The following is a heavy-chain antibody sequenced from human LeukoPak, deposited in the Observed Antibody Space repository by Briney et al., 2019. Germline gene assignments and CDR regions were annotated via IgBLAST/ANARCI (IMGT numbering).Heavy chain of an antibody. J-gene: IGHJ4*02. V-gene: IGHV4-61*02. CDR1: GGSISSVSYY. CDR2: TYTSGST. D-gene: IGHD4-17*01. CDR3: ARGIESYGDYGY. Sequence: SQTLSLTCTVSGGSISSVSYYWSWLRQPAGKGLEWIGRTYTSGSTNYNPSHKSRVTISIDTPKHQFSLKLSSLTAADTAIYYCARGIESYGDYGYWGQGILVTVSS.